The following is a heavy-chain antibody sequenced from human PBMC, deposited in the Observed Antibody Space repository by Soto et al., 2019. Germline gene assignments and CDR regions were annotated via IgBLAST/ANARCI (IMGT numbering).Heavy chain of an antibody. J-gene: IGHJ2*01. D-gene: IGHD1-1*01. V-gene: IGHV4-34*01. CDR2: INHIGST. Sequence: QVQLQQWGAGLLKPSETLSLTCAVYGGAFSGYYWSWIRQPPGKGLEWIGEINHIGSTNSNPSLNSRVTIYVHPPENHSSLMLSYVTDADSAVYYCARGVISAQATRIRPQRTNHARATWYFDLWGRGTLVTVSS. CDR3: ARGVISAQATRIRPQRTNHARATWYFDL. CDR1: GGAFSGYY.